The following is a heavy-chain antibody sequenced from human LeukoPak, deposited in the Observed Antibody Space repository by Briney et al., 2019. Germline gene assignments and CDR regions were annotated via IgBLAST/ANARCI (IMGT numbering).Heavy chain of an antibody. Sequence: GGSLRLSCAASGFTFSSYWMSWVRQAPGKGLEWVANIKQDGSEKYYVDSVKGRFTISRDNAKNSLYLQMNSLRAEDTAVYYCARVSHNSSDSPYYYYYYMDVWGKGTTVTVSS. CDR2: IKQDGSEK. J-gene: IGHJ6*03. D-gene: IGHD3-22*01. CDR3: ARVSHNSSDSPYYYYYYMDV. V-gene: IGHV3-7*01. CDR1: GFTFSSYW.